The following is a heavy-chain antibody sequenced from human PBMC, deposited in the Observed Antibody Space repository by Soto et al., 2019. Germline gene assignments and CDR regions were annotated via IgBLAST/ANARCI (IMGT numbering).Heavy chain of an antibody. CDR3: ARREIQGPIDY. Sequence: PSDTLSLTCTVSGGSISRGGYYWSWIRQNPGKGLEWIGYIYNSVSTYYNPSLKSRVTISVDTSKNQFSLKLSSVTAADTAVYYCARREIQGPIDYWGQGTLVTVSS. CDR1: GGSISRGGYY. CDR2: IYNSVST. V-gene: IGHV4-31*03. J-gene: IGHJ4*02. D-gene: IGHD1-26*01.